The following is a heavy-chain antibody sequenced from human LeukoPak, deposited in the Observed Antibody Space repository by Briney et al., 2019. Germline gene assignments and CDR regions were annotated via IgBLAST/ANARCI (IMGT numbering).Heavy chain of an antibody. Sequence: GASVKVSCKASGYTFTGYYMHWVRQAPGQGLEWMGWINPNSGGTNYAQKFQGRVTMTRDTSISTAYMELSRLRSDDTAVCYCARACPNYYDSSGYYCAPDYWGQGTLVTVSS. CDR3: ARACPNYYDSSGYYCAPDY. CDR2: INPNSGGT. J-gene: IGHJ4*02. D-gene: IGHD3-22*01. V-gene: IGHV1-2*02. CDR1: GYTFTGYY.